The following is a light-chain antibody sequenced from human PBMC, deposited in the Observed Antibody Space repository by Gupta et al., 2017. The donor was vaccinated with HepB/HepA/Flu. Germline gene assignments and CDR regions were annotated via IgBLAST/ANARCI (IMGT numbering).Light chain of an antibody. V-gene: IGKV1-27*01. CDR1: RGISNH. CDR3: QKHSSAPRT. CDR2: AAS. Sequence: DIQMTPSPSSLSASVGDRVTIPCRASRGISNHLAWYQQKPGKAPTLLIAAASIWQSGVPSRFSGSGSGTDFTLAISSLHPDDVATYYCQKHSSAPRTFGQGTKVEIK. J-gene: IGKJ1*01.